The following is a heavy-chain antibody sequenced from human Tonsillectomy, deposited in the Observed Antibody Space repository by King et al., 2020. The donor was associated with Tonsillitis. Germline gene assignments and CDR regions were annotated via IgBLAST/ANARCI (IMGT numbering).Heavy chain of an antibody. CDR1: GGSISTSSYY. V-gene: IGHV4-39*07. D-gene: IGHD6-19*01. CDR3: ARHISSGWYDFAH. J-gene: IGHJ4*02. CDR2: MYVSGST. Sequence: VQLQESGPGLVKPSETLSLTCTVSGGSISTSSYYWGWIRQPPGKGLEWIGSMYVSGSTYYNPSLKGRVTISVDTSKNQFSLKLSSVTAADTAIYYWARHISSGWYDFAHWGQGILVSVSS.